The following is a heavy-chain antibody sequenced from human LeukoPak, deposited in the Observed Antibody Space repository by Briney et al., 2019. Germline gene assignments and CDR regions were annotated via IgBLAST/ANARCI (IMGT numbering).Heavy chain of an antibody. D-gene: IGHD5-18*01. V-gene: IGHV1-69*05. CDR1: GGTLSSYA. Sequence: ASVKVSCKASGGTLSSYAISWVRQAPGQGLEWMGGIIPIFGTANYAQKFQGRVTITTDESTSTAYMELSSLRSEDTAVYYCARDHSSGFDYWGQGTLVTVSS. J-gene: IGHJ4*02. CDR2: IIPIFGTA. CDR3: ARDHSSGFDY.